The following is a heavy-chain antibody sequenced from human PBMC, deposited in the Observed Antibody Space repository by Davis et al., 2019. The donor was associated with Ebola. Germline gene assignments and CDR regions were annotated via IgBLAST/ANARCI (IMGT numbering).Heavy chain of an antibody. CDR1: GFTFSSYG. V-gene: IGHV3-33*01. CDR3: ARDRAYYYGSGSYSYYYYYGMDV. Sequence: GESLKISCAASGFTFSSYGMHWVRQAPGKGLEWVAVIWYDGSNKYYADSVKGRFTISRDNSKNTLYLQMNSLRAEDTAVYYCARDRAYYYGSGSYSYYYYYGMDVWGQGTTVTVSS. CDR2: IWYDGSNK. J-gene: IGHJ6*02. D-gene: IGHD3-10*01.